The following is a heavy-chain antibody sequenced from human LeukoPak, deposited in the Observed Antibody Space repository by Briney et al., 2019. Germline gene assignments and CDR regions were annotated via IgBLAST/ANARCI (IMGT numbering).Heavy chain of an antibody. V-gene: IGHV1-46*01. CDR2: IYPRDGST. J-gene: IGHJ4*02. CDR1: GYSFTSYY. Sequence: ASVKVSCKASGYSFTSYYIHWVRQAPGQGLEWMGMIYPRDGSTSYAQKFQGRVTVTRDTSTSTVHMELSGLRSEDTAVYYCARDQEGFDYWGQGTLVTVSS. CDR3: ARDQEGFDY.